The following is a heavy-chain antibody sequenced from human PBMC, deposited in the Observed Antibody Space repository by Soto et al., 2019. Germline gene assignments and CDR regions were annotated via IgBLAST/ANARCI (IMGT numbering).Heavy chain of an antibody. CDR1: GGSINNNHYY. V-gene: IGHV4-39*07. CDR3: AKGHVKAAAGTRWFAP. J-gene: IGHJ5*02. Sequence: SETLSLTCTVSGGSINNNHYYWGWVRQPPGKGLEWIASISYSGTTYYSPSLKGRVTKSVDTSRNQFSLRLTSVTAEDTAVYYCAKGHVKAAAGTRWFAPWGQGTPVTVSS. CDR2: ISYSGTT. D-gene: IGHD6-13*01.